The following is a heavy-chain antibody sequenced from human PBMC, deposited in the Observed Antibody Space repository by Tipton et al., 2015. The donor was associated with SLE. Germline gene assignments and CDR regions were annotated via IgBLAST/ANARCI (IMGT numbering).Heavy chain of an antibody. J-gene: IGHJ4*02. D-gene: IGHD3-22*01. CDR2: INHSGST. CDR3: ARDPPDYYDSSGYYYVPY. Sequence: TLSLTCAVYGGSFSGYYWSWIRQPPGKGLEWIGEINHSGSTNYNPSLKSRVTISVDTSKNQFSLKLSSVTAADTAVYYCARDPPDYYDSSGYYYVPYWGQGTLVTVSS. V-gene: IGHV4-34*01. CDR1: GGSFSGYY.